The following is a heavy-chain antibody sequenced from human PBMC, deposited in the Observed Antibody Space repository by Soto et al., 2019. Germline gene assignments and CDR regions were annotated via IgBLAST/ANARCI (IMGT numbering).Heavy chain of an antibody. V-gene: IGHV4-39*01. Sequence: PSETLSLTCTVSGGSISSSSYFWGWIRQPPGRGLEWIGSINYSGSTYYNPSLKSRVTLSVDTSKNQFSLNVSSVTASDTALYYCSRRAPEGFDPWRQGTLVTVSS. J-gene: IGHJ5*02. CDR2: INYSGST. CDR1: GGSISSSSYF. CDR3: SRRAPEGFDP.